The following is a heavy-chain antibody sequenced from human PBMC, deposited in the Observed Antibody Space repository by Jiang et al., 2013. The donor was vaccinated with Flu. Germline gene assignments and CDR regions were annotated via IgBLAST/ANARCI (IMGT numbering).Heavy chain of an antibody. D-gene: IGHD5-18*01. Sequence: FTISRDNAKNSLYLQMNSLRAEDTAVYYCARVGYYYYYYGMDVWGQGTTVTVSS. CDR3: ARVGYYYYYYGMDV. J-gene: IGHJ6*02. V-gene: IGHV3-7*04.